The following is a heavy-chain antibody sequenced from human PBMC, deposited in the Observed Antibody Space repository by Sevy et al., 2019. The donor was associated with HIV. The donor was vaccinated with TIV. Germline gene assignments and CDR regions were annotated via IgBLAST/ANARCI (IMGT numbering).Heavy chain of an antibody. D-gene: IGHD3-22*01. CDR1: GVSVSSDTYY. CDR3: ARERYFFDKSGYYWDY. Sequence: SETLSLTCAVSGVSVSSDTYYWSWIRQPPGKGLEWIGYVYHTGSTNYSPSFKSRVTLSVDTSKNQFSLRLCSVAAADTAVYYCARERYFFDKSGYYWDYWGQGALVTVSS. V-gene: IGHV4-61*01. J-gene: IGHJ4*02. CDR2: VYHTGST.